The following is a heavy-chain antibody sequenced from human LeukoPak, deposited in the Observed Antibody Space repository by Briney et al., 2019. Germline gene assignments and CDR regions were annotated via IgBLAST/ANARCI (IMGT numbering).Heavy chain of an antibody. Sequence: SETLSLTCSVAGGSISTYYWNWIRHTPRKGLEWIGHISYGNTDYNPSLKSRVTISVETSKTQFSLKLTSVTAADTAVYYCARDKAHSYGRYFDPWGQGALVIVSS. CDR3: ARDKAHSYGRYFDP. CDR1: GGSISTYY. V-gene: IGHV4-59*01. J-gene: IGHJ5*02. D-gene: IGHD5-18*01. CDR2: ISYGNT.